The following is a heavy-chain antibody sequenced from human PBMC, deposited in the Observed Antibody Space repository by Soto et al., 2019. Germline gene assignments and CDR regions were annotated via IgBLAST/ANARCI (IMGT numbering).Heavy chain of an antibody. J-gene: IGHJ4*02. CDR1: GGSISSGGYY. CDR2: IYYSGST. V-gene: IGHV4-31*03. D-gene: IGHD5-18*01. CDR3: ARDHSYGKEIDY. Sequence: SETLSLTCTVSGGSISSGGYYWSWIRQHPGKGLEWIGYIYYSGSTYYNPSLKSRVTISVDTSKNQFSLKLSSVTAADTAVYYCARDHSYGKEIDYWGQRTLVTVSS.